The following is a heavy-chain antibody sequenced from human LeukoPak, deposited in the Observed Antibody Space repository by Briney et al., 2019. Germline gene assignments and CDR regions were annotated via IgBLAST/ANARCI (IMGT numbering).Heavy chain of an antibody. CDR2: IIPILGIA. CDR1: GYTFTSYY. D-gene: IGHD6-13*01. Sequence: SVKVSCKASGYTFTSYYMHWVRQAPGQGLEWMGRIIPILGIANYAQKFQGRVTITADKSTSTAYMELSSLRSEDTAVYYCARVPEDSSLDYWGQGTLVTVSS. V-gene: IGHV1-69*04. CDR3: ARVPEDSSLDY. J-gene: IGHJ4*02.